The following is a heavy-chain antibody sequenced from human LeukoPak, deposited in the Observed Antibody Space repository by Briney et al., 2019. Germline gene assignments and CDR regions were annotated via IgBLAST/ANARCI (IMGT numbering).Heavy chain of an antibody. D-gene: IGHD1-26*01. J-gene: IGHJ3*02. CDR3: ARGEPSPNSGSYAFDI. V-gene: IGHV4-61*02. Sequence: TSETLSLTCTVSGGSISSGSYYWSWIRQPAGKGLEWIGRIYTSGSTNYNPSLKSRVTISVDTSKNQFSLKLSSVTAADTAVHYCARGEPSPNSGSYAFDIWGQGTMVTVSS. CDR1: GGSISSGSYY. CDR2: IYTSGST.